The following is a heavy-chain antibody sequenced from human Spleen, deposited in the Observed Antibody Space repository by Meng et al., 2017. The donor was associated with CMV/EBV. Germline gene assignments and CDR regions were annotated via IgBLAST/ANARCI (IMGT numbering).Heavy chain of an antibody. CDR1: GDSVSSNSAA. D-gene: IGHD3-16*01. V-gene: IGHV6-1*01. CDR2: TYYRSKWYN. CDR3: ASGGFNNGWA. Sequence: CAISGDSVSSNSAAWNWIRQSSSRGLEWLGRTYYRSKWYNDYAVSVKSRITINPDTSKNQFSLQLNSVTPEDTAVYYCASGGFNNGWAWGQGTLVTVSS. J-gene: IGHJ4*02.